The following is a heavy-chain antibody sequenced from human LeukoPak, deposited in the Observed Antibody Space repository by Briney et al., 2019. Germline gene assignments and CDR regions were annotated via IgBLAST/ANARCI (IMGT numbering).Heavy chain of an antibody. J-gene: IGHJ5*02. D-gene: IGHD4-17*01. V-gene: IGHV4-39*02. Sequence: SETLSLTCSVSGGSISSSSNYWGWIRQPPGKGLEWIGNIYNRGSTYYNPSLKSRVTISVDTSKNQFSLNLSSVTAADTAVYYCARDPIEQYGDYGDWFDPWGQGTLVTVSS. CDR3: ARDPIEQYGDYGDWFDP. CDR2: IYNRGST. CDR1: GGSISSSSNY.